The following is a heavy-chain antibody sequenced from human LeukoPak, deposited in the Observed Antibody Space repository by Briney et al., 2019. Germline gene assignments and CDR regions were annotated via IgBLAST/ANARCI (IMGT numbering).Heavy chain of an antibody. CDR3: ARGDSGYVGY. CDR2: IYYSGST. J-gene: IGHJ4*02. Sequence: SETLFLTCTVSGGSISSYYWSWIRQPPGKGLEWIGYIYYSGSTNYNPSLQSRVTISVDTSKNQFSLKLSSVTAADTAVYYCARGDSGYVGYWGQGTLVTVSS. CDR1: GGSISSYY. D-gene: IGHD5-12*01. V-gene: IGHV4-59*08.